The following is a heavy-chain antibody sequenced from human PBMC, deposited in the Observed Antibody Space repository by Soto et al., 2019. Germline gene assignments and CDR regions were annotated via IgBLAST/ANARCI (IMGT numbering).Heavy chain of an antibody. D-gene: IGHD1-26*01. CDR3: ARGSHYKFDY. CDR2: IYYSGST. CDR1: GGSISSSSYY. Sequence: LSLTCTVSGGSISSSSYYWGWIRQPPGKGLEWIGSIYYSGSTYYNPSLKSRVTISVDTSKNQFSLKLSSVTAADTAVYYCARGSHYKFDYWGQGTLVTVSS. V-gene: IGHV4-39*01. J-gene: IGHJ4*02.